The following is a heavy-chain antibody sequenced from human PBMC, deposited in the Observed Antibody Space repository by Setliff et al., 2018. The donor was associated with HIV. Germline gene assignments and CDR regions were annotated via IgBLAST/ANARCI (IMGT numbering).Heavy chain of an antibody. V-gene: IGHV3-15*01. D-gene: IGHD4-17*01. CDR1: GFTATDAW. CDR3: ASFFVTTVTNQDY. CDR2: IQKTIYGETT. J-gene: IGHJ4*02. Sequence: TGGSLRLSCAVSGFTATDAWMAWARQAPGKGLEWVAHIQKTIYGETTDYATPVKDRFTISRDDSTNSLYLQMNSLKSEDTAVYYCASFFVTTVTNQDYWGQGTPVTVSS.